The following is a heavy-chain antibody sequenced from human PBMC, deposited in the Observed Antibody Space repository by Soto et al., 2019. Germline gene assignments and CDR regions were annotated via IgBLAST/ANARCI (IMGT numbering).Heavy chain of an antibody. CDR2: IYYSGST. CDR3: ASRWGPNLLSAP. CDR1: GGSISSYY. J-gene: IGHJ5*02. V-gene: IGHV4-59*08. Sequence: SETLSLTCTVSGGSISSYYWSWIRQPPGKGLEWIGYIYYSGSTNYNPSLKSRVTISVDTSKNQFSLKLSSVTAADTAVYYCASRWGPNLLSAPWGKGTLVTVPS. D-gene: IGHD3-16*01.